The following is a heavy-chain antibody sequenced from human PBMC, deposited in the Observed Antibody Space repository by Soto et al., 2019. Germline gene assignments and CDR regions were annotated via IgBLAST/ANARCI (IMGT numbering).Heavy chain of an antibody. CDR2: ISYDGNNK. CDR1: GFTFSSYA. V-gene: IGHV3-30-3*01. D-gene: IGHD5-12*01. CDR3: ASSRVVARSPTPYYYYGMDV. J-gene: IGHJ6*02. Sequence: QVQLVESGGGVVQPGRSLRLSCAASGFTFSSYAMHWVRQAPGKGLEWVAVISYDGNNKYYADSVKGRFTISRDNSKNTLYLQMNRLRAEATAVYYCASSRVVARSPTPYYYYGMDVWGQGTTVTVSS.